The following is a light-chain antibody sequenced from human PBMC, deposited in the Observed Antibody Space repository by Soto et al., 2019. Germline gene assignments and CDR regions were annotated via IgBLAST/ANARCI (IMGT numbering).Light chain of an antibody. CDR1: QSLLHNNGYNY. CDR2: LGS. V-gene: IGKV2-28*01. J-gene: IGKJ1*01. CDR3: MQALQTPLT. Sequence: DIVMTQSPLSLPVTPGEPASISCRSSQSLLHNNGYNYLDWYLQKPGQSPQLRMYLGSNRASGVRDRFSGSGSGTDFTLKISRVEAEDVGVYYCMQALQTPLTFGQGTKVEIK.